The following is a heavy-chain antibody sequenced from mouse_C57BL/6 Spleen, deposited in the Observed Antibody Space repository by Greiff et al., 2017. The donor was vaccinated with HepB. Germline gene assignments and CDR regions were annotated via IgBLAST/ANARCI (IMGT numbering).Heavy chain of an antibody. CDR3: AREYYGSSPWFAY. CDR1: GYTFTDYY. Sequence: EVQLQQSGPVLVKPGASVKMSCKASGYTFTDYYMNWVKQSHGKSLEWIGVINPYNGGTSYNQKFKGKATLTVDKSSSTAHMELRSLTSEDSAVYYCAREYYGSSPWFAYWGQGTLVTVSA. CDR2: INPYNGGT. J-gene: IGHJ3*01. V-gene: IGHV1-19*01. D-gene: IGHD1-1*01.